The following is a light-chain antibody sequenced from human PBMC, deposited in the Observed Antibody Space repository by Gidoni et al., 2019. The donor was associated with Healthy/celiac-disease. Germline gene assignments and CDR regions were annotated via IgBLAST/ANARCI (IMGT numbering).Light chain of an antibody. V-gene: IGKV1-39*01. J-gene: IGKJ4*01. CDR3: QESYSTPIT. Sequence: DIQMTQSPSSLSASVGDRVTITGRASQSISSYSNWYQQKPEKAPKLLIYAASRVQGGVPSMFSGSGAGKDFTLTSSRLQPEDVATYYCQESYSTPITFGGXTKVEIK. CDR2: AAS. CDR1: QSISSY.